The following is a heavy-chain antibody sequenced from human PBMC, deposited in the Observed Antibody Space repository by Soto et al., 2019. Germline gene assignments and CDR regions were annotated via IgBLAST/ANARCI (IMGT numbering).Heavy chain of an antibody. CDR1: GYTFTNYP. D-gene: IGHD2-21*02. CDR3: ARGFRDPSFSGFDY. CDR2: ISAVDGQI. Sequence: QVQLVQSGTEVRKPGASVKLSCTASGYTFTNYPLHWVRQAPGQRPQWLGWISAVDGQIKYSQKFQGRDTLTTATSASTTYMELSSLRSDDTAMYYCARGFRDPSFSGFDYWGQGALVTVSS. J-gene: IGHJ4*02. V-gene: IGHV1-3*01.